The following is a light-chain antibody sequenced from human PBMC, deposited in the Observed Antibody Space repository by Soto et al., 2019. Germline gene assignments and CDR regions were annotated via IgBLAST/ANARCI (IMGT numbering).Light chain of an antibody. V-gene: IGKV3-15*01. CDR3: QHYNSYSEA. CDR2: YAS. CDR1: QSVRSN. J-gene: IGKJ1*01. Sequence: EKFMTQSPATLSVSRWERATLSWGASQSVRSNLAWYRHKPGQAPRLLISYASTGASGLPARFSGSGSGTEFTLTISSLQPDDFATYYCQHYNSYSEAFGQGTKVDI.